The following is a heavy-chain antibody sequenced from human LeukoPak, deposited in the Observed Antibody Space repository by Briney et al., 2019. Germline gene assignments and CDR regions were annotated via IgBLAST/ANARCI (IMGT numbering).Heavy chain of an antibody. CDR1: GPRPGSYE. V-gene: IGHV3-48*03. CDR2: ISGSGTLT. CDR3: ARDGTPNYSTGWVYMDV. Sequence: GGSLTLSCVAAGPRPGSYETKWVRQVPGEVLEWISYISGSGTLTHYEDAVEGRCNNARDNAKKSLFLQMNSLRGEDTAVYYWARDGTPNYSTGWVYMDVWGKGTRVTISS. J-gene: IGHJ6*04. D-gene: IGHD6-25*01.